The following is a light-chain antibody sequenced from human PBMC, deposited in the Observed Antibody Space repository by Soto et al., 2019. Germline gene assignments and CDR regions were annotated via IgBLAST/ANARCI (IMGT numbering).Light chain of an antibody. CDR2: GAS. J-gene: IGKJ1*01. CDR3: QHYNSWPRT. V-gene: IGKV3-15*01. Sequence: EIVMTQSPATLSVSPGERATLSCRASQSVSSNFAWYQQKPGQAPRLLIYGASGRATGIPARFSGSGSGTEFTLTISSLQSEDFAVYYCQHYNSWPRTFGQGTKVEIK. CDR1: QSVSSN.